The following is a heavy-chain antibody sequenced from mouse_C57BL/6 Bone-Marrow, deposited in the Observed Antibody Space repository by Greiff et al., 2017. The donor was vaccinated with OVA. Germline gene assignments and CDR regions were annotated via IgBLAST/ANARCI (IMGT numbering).Heavy chain of an antibody. CDR1: GNSFTGYY. Sequence: EVQLQQSDPGLLKPGASVKISGRASGNSFTGYYMHWVKRGNGTILDGIGYIYPYNGVSSYNQKFKGKATLTVDKSSSTAYMELRSLTSEDSAVYYCYGYGGDYYAMDYWGQGTSVTVSS. CDR2: IYPYNGVS. J-gene: IGHJ4*01. V-gene: IGHV1-31*01. CDR3: YGYGGDYYAMDY. D-gene: IGHD2-2*01.